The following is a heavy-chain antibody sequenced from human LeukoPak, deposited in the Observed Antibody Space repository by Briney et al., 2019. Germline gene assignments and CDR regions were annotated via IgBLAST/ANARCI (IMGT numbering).Heavy chain of an antibody. CDR2: IYYSGST. J-gene: IGHJ4*02. Sequence: SETLSLTCTVSGGSISSSSYYWGWFRQPPGKGLEWIGSIYYSGSTYYNPSLKSRVTISVDTSKNQFSLKLSSVTAADTAVYYCARGKPDYDSSGYPDYWGQGTLVTVSS. D-gene: IGHD3-22*01. CDR3: ARGKPDYDSSGYPDY. CDR1: GGSISSSSYY. V-gene: IGHV4-39*07.